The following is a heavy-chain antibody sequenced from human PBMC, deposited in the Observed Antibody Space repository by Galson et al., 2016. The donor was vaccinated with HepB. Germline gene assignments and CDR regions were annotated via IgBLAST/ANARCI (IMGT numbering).Heavy chain of an antibody. CDR2: ISSPGRNT. CDR1: KFTFRNYA. V-gene: IGHV3-23*01. D-gene: IGHD2-21*02. CDR3: AKDPIQCGGDCTRASYYFDY. J-gene: IGHJ4*02. Sequence: SLRLSCAASKFTFRNYAMSWVRQAPGKGLEWVSSISSPGRNTYYADSVKGRFTISRDNSKNTLYLQMNNLRAEDTAVYYCAKDPIQCGGDCTRASYYFDYWGQGLLVTVSS.